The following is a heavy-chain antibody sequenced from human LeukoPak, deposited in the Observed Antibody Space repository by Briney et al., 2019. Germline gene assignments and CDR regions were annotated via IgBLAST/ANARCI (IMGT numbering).Heavy chain of an antibody. Sequence: ASVKVSRKASGYTFTSYYMHWVRQAPGQGLEWMGRINPNSGGTNYAQKFQGRVTMTRDTSISTAYMELSRLRSDDTAVYYCARELYSSGWSSTFDYWGQGTLVTVSS. CDR3: ARELYSSGWSSTFDY. V-gene: IGHV1-2*06. J-gene: IGHJ4*02. D-gene: IGHD6-19*01. CDR1: GYTFTSYY. CDR2: INPNSGGT.